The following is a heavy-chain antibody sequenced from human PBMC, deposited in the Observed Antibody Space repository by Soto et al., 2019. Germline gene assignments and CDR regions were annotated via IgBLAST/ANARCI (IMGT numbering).Heavy chain of an antibody. CDR2: INPVLGVG. CDR3: AREAGYTYGYVFDY. CDR1: GGTFGNHA. V-gene: IGHV1-69*01. D-gene: IGHD5-18*01. J-gene: IGHJ4*02. Sequence: QVQLVQSGAEVKTPGSSVRVSCKASGGTFGNHAISWVRQAPGQGLEWLGGINPVLGVGNNAQNFQGRVTITADASTSTAYLELSSLRSEDTSLYYCAREAGYTYGYVFDYWGQGTLVTASS.